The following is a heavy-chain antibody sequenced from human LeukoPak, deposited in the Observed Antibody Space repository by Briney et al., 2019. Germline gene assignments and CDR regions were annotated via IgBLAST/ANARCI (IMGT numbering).Heavy chain of an antibody. D-gene: IGHD3-16*01. CDR1: GGSISSYY. Sequence: PSETLSLTCTVSGGSISSYYWSWIRQPPGKGLEWIGYIYYSGSTNYNPSLQSRVTISVDTSKNQFSLKLSSVTAADTAVYYCARRNGAGWGLAWFDPWGQGTLVTVSS. CDR2: IYYSGST. J-gene: IGHJ5*02. CDR3: ARRNGAGWGLAWFDP. V-gene: IGHV4-59*01.